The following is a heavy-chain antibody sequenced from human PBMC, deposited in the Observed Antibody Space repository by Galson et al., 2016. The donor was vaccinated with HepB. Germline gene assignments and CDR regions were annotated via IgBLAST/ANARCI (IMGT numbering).Heavy chain of an antibody. Sequence: SLRLSCAASGSTFSDYAMHWVRQAPGKGLEYVSVITSNGGSSYYADSVKGRFTISRDNSKNTLHLQMSSLRVEDTAAYYCWGLRYFDRLLPVDYWGQGTLVTVSS. CDR3: WGLRYFDRLLPVDY. D-gene: IGHD3-9*01. CDR2: ITSNGGSS. V-gene: IGHV3-64D*09. CDR1: GSTFSDYA. J-gene: IGHJ4*02.